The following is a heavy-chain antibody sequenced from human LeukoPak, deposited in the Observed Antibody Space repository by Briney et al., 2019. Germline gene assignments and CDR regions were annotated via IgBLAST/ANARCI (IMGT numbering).Heavy chain of an antibody. CDR1: GGTFSSYA. Sequence: GASVKVSCKASGGTFSSYAISWVRQAPGQGLEWMGRIIPILGIANYAQKFQGRVTITADKSTSTAYMELSSLRSEDTAVYYCARGSYYYGSGSNEWGQGTLVTVSS. V-gene: IGHV1-69*04. J-gene: IGHJ4*02. D-gene: IGHD3-10*01. CDR2: IIPILGIA. CDR3: ARGSYYYGSGSNE.